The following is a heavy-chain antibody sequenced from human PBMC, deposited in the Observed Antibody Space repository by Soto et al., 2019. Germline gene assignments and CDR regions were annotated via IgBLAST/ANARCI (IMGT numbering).Heavy chain of an antibody. CDR3: ARVPIYYDSSGYYHYGTFDI. J-gene: IGHJ3*02. Sequence: LSLTCAVSGCSVNTACYSWSLIRQPPGKGLEWIGYIYHSWSAYYNPSLKSRVTISLDMSNNHFSLKLISVTAADTAVYYCARVPIYYDSSGYYHYGTFDIWGQGTMVTVSS. V-gene: IGHV4-30-2*01. D-gene: IGHD3-22*01. CDR2: IYHSWSA. CDR1: GCSVNTACYS.